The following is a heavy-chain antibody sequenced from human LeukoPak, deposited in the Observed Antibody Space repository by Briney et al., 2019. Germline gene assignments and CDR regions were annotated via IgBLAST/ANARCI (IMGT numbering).Heavy chain of an antibody. CDR2: INNSGRT. CDR1: GYSISNTNW. CDR3: ATTAVNTATNFHY. V-gene: IGHV4-28*01. Sequence: PSETLSLTCAVSGYSISNTNWWAWIRQSPGKGLEWIGYINNSGRTYYNPSLKSRVTMSVDTSKNQFSLKLSSVTAVDTAVYYCATTAVNTATNFHYWGQGTLVTVSS. J-gene: IGHJ4*02. D-gene: IGHD5-18*01.